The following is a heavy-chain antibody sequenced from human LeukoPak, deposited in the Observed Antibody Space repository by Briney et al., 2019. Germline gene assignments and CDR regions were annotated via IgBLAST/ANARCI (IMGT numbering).Heavy chain of an antibody. Sequence: ASVKVSCKASGYTFTSYGISWVRQAPGQGLEWMGWISAYNGNTNYAQKLQGRVTMTRNTSISTAYMELSSLRSEDTAVYYCASIPVDILTGYNDYWGQGTLVTVSS. CDR1: GYTFTSYG. CDR2: ISAYNGNT. CDR3: ASIPVDILTGYNDY. J-gene: IGHJ4*02. V-gene: IGHV1-18*01. D-gene: IGHD3-9*01.